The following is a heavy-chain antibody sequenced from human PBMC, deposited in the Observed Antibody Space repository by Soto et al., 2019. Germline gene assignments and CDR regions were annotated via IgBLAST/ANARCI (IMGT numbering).Heavy chain of an antibody. V-gene: IGHV1-69*12. D-gene: IGHD3-10*01. Sequence: QVQLVQSGAEVKKPGSSVKVSCKASGGTFSSYAISWGRQATGQGLEWMGGIIPIFGTAGYAQKLQGRVTITADESTSTADMEVSSLRSEDTAVDYCALHYGSGNNNYDYSMDVWGQGTTVTVSS. CDR1: GGTFSSYA. CDR3: ALHYGSGNNNYDYSMDV. J-gene: IGHJ6*02. CDR2: IIPIFGTA.